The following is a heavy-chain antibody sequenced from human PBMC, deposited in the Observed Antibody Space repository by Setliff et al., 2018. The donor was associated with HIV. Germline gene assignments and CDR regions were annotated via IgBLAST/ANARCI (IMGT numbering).Heavy chain of an antibody. CDR3: AMLDTSDYFRNNWFDS. V-gene: IGHV4-31*03. J-gene: IGHJ5*01. D-gene: IGHD3-22*01. CDR1: GGSISSGGYY. CDR2: IYYSGST. Sequence: SETLSLTCTVSGGSISSGGYYWSWIRQHPGKGLEWIGYIYYSGSTYYNPSLKSRVTISVDTSKNQFSLKLSSVTAADTAVYYCAMLDTSDYFRNNWFDSWGQGTLVTVSS.